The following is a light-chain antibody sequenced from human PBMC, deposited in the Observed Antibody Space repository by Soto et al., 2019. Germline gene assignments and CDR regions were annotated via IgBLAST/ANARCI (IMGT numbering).Light chain of an antibody. CDR1: SRDVGGYHY. J-gene: IGLJ2*01. Sequence: QSALTHPRSVCGSPGQSVTLSCTGTSRDVGGYHYVSWYQHHPGKAPKIIIYDVNKRPSGVPDRFSGSKSGNTASLTISGLQTEDEADYYCCSYAGSYTLVFGGGTKVTVL. V-gene: IGLV2-11*01. CDR3: CSYAGSYTLV. CDR2: DVN.